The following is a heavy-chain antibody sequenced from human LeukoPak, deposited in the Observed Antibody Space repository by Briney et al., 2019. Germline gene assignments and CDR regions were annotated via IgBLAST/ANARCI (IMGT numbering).Heavy chain of an antibody. J-gene: IGHJ4*02. V-gene: IGHV3-30*18. CDR1: GFTFSTYG. D-gene: IGHD3-10*01. CDR2: ISDDGSNK. CDR3: AKVGRAGVTHFDY. Sequence: GGSLRLSCAASGFTFSTYGMHWVRQAPGKGLEWVAVISDDGSNKYYEASVKGRFTISRDNSKNTLYLQMNNLRAEDTAVYYCAKVGRAGVTHFDYWGQGTLVTVSS.